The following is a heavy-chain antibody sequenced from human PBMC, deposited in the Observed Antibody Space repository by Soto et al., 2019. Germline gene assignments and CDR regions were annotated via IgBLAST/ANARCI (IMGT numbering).Heavy chain of an antibody. Sequence: PSETLSLTCTVSGGSISSYYWSWIRQPPGKGLEWIGYIYYSGSTNYNPSLKSRVTISVDTSKNQFSLKLSPVTAADTAVYYCARGIAPASFDYWGQGTLVTVSS. V-gene: IGHV4-59*01. CDR1: GGSISSYY. CDR2: IYYSGST. CDR3: ARGIAPASFDY. J-gene: IGHJ4*02. D-gene: IGHD6-13*01.